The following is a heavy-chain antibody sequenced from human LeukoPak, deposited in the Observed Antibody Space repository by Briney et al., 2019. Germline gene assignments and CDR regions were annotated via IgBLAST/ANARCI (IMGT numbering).Heavy chain of an antibody. D-gene: IGHD3-22*01. V-gene: IGHV4-61*01. CDR2: IYYRGST. CDR3: ARGDVPYYYDSSGYSKDYGAFDI. Sequence: PSETLSLMCTVSGGSVSIGCYYWGWIRQPPGKGLEWFGAIYYRGSTNYHPSLKSRVTISVDTSKNQFSLKLSSVTAADTAVYYCARGDVPYYYDSSGYSKDYGAFDIWGQGTMVTVSS. J-gene: IGHJ3*02. CDR1: GGSVSIGCYY.